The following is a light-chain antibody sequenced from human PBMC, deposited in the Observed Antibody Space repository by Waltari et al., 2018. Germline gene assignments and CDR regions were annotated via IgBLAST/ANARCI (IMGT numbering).Light chain of an antibody. CDR3: CSFAGRSTWV. V-gene: IGLV2-23*01. CDR1: SSDVGTYNL. J-gene: IGLJ1*01. CDR2: EAT. Sequence: QSALTQPASVSGSPGQSLAVSCTGSSSDVGTYNLVSWYHQHPGKAPKLIIYEATKRPAGVSIRFSGSKSGNMASLTISGLQAEDEAEYYGCSFAGRSTWVFGTGTKVTVL.